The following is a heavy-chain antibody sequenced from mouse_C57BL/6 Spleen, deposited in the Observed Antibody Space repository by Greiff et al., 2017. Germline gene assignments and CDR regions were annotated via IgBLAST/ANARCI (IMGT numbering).Heavy chain of an antibody. CDR2: IRLKSDNYAT. CDR3: TRGYYDYDEGFAY. J-gene: IGHJ3*01. Sequence: EVKLMESGGGLVQPGGSMKLSCVASGFTFSNYWMNWVRQSPEKGLEWVAQIRLKSDNYATHYAESVKGRFTISRDDSKSSVYLQMNNLRAEDTGIYYCTRGYYDYDEGFAYWGQGTLVTVSA. V-gene: IGHV6-3*01. D-gene: IGHD2-4*01. CDR1: GFTFSNYW.